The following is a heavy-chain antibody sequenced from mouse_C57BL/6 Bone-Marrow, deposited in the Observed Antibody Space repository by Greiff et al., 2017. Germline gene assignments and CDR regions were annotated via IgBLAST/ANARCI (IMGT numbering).Heavy chain of an antibody. Sequence: VHVKQSGPELVKPGASVKISCKASGYSFTDYNMNWVKQSNGKSLEWIGVINPNFGTPSYNQKFKGKATLTVAQSSSTAYMQLNSLTSEDSAVYYCARDDGYYGAYWGQGTLVTVSA. CDR3: ARDDGYYGAY. D-gene: IGHD2-3*01. CDR2: INPNFGTP. J-gene: IGHJ3*01. CDR1: GYSFTDYN. V-gene: IGHV1-39*01.